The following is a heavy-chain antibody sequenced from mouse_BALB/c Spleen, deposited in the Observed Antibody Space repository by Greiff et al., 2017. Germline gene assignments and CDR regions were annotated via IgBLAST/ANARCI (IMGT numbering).Heavy chain of an antibody. CDR2: ISSGGSYT. CDR1: GFTFSSYA. Sequence: EVQRVESGGGLVKPGGSLKLSCAASGFTFSSYAMSWVRQSPEKRLEWVAEISSGGSYTYYPDTVTGRFTISRDNAKNTLYLEMSSLRSEDTAMYYCARDRRGFDYWGQGTTLTVSS. CDR3: ARDRRGFDY. V-gene: IGHV5-9-4*01. J-gene: IGHJ2*01.